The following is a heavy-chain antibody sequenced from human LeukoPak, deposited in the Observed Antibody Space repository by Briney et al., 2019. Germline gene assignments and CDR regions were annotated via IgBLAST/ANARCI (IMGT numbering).Heavy chain of an antibody. CDR3: ARDREGIKDY. Sequence: GGSLRFSCAASGLTVSSNYMSWVRQAPGKGLEWVSVIYSGGSTYYADSVKGRFTISRDNSKNTLYLQMNSLRAEDTTVYYCARDREGIKDYWGQGTLVTVSS. J-gene: IGHJ4*02. CDR1: GLTVSSNY. D-gene: IGHD3-10*01. V-gene: IGHV3-53*01. CDR2: IYSGGST.